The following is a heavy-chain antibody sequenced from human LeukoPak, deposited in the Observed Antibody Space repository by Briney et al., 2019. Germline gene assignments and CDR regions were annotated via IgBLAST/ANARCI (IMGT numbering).Heavy chain of an antibody. CDR1: GGSFSGYY. CDR2: INHSGST. J-gene: IGHJ4*02. Sequence: SGTLSLTCAVYGGSFSGYYWSWIRQPPGKGLEWIGEINHSGSTNYNPSLKSRVTISVDTSKNQFSLKMSSVTAADTAVYYCARSGSGIDYWGQGTLVTVSS. CDR3: ARSGSGIDY. V-gene: IGHV4-34*01. D-gene: IGHD3-10*01.